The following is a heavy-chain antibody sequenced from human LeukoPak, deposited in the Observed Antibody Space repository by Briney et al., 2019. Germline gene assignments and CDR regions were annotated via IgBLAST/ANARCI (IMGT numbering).Heavy chain of an antibody. V-gene: IGHV1-3*01. J-gene: IGHJ4*02. CDR2: INAGNGNT. Sequence: ASVKVSCKASGYTFTSYAMHWVRQAPGQRLEWMGWINAGNGNTKYSQKFQGRVTITRDTSASTAYMELSSLRSEDTAGYYCARDEDYVKSFDYWGQGTLVTVSS. CDR1: GYTFTSYA. D-gene: IGHD4-17*01. CDR3: ARDEDYVKSFDY.